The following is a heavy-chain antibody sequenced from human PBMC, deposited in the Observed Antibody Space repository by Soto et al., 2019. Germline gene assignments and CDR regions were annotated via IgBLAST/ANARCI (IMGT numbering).Heavy chain of an antibody. V-gene: IGHV4-34*01. J-gene: IGHJ4*02. D-gene: IGHD3-3*01. CDR2: IYYSGST. CDR1: GGSFSGYY. CDR3: ARETTDYDFWSGRLFDY. Sequence: PSETLSLTCAVYGGSFSGYYWSWIRQPPGKGLEWIGEIYYSGSTNYNPSLKSRVTISVDTSKNQFSLKLSSVTAADTAVYYCARETTDYDFWSGRLFDYWGQGTLVTVSS.